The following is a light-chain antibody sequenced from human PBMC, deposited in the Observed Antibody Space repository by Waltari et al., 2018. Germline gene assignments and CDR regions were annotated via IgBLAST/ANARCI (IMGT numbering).Light chain of an antibody. J-gene: IGKJ5*01. Sequence: DIQMTQSPSSLSASVGDRVTITCQASTVIGNYLNWDQQKPGKAPKFLIFEASSLETGVASTFSGSGSGTDFTFTISSLQPEDIETYYCQQYDKLPITFGQGTRLEIK. CDR1: TVIGNY. CDR3: QQYDKLPIT. CDR2: EAS. V-gene: IGKV1-33*01.